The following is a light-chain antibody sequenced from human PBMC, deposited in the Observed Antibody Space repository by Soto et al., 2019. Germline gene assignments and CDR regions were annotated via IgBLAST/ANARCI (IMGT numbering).Light chain of an antibody. Sequence: SYELTQPPSMSVAPGKTARITCGGNNIGSKSVHWYQQKPGQAPVLVIYYDSDRPSGIPERFSGSNSGNTATLTISRVEAGDEADYYCQVWDSSSDPHVVFGGGTKLTVL. CDR1: NIGSKS. CDR2: YDS. V-gene: IGLV3-21*04. CDR3: QVWDSSSDPHVV. J-gene: IGLJ2*01.